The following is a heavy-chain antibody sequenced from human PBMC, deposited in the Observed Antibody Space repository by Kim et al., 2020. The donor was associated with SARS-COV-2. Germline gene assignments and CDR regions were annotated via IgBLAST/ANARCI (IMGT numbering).Heavy chain of an antibody. D-gene: IGHD1-26*01. CDR2: IYPGDSTT. V-gene: IGHV5-51*01. CDR1: GYNFATYW. CDR3: ARLKEGDRGFWEPFDS. Sequence: GESLKISCKGSGYNFATYWIVWLRQMPGKGLEWMGFIYPGDSTTRYSPSFQGQVTVSAEKSISTAYLQWAGLKASDTAMYFCARLKEGDRGFWEPFDSWGRGTLVTVSS. J-gene: IGHJ5*01.